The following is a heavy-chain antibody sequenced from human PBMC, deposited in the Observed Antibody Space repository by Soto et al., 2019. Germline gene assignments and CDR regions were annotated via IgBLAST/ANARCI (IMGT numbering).Heavy chain of an antibody. CDR2: INAGNGNT. CDR3: ARDRGYQLLIGYDAFDI. V-gene: IGHV1-3*01. CDR1: GYTFTSYA. J-gene: IGHJ3*02. D-gene: IGHD2-2*01. Sequence: ASVKVSCKASGYTFTSYAMHWVRQAPGQRLEWVGWINAGNGNTKYSQKFQGRVTITRDTSASTAYMELSSLRSEDTAVYYCARDRGYQLLIGYDAFDIWGQGTMVTVSS.